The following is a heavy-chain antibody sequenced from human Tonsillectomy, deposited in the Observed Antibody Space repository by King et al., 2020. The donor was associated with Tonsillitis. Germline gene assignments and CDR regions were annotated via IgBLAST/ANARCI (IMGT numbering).Heavy chain of an antibody. CDR1: GGSISSGAYS. Sequence: LQLQESGSGLVKPSQTLSLTCAVSGGSISSGAYSWRSWSWIRQPPGKGLEWIGYIYHSGSTYYNPSLKSRVIISVDRSKNQFSLKLTSVTAADTAVYYCARAISSSFPYGMDVWGQGTTVTVSS. CDR3: ARAISSSFPYGMDV. V-gene: IGHV4-30-2*01. CDR2: IYHSGST. J-gene: IGHJ6*02. D-gene: IGHD6-6*01.